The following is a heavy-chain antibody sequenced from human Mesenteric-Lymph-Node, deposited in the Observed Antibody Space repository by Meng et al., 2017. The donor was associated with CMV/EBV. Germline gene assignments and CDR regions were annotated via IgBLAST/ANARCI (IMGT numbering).Heavy chain of an antibody. V-gene: IGHV3-9*01. CDR3: TKDLLYHSGTFDM. J-gene: IGHJ3*02. CDR1: GLTFDDYD. D-gene: IGHD1-26*01. Sequence: GGSLRLSCAASGLTFDDYDMHWVRRAPGKGLEWVSGISRNSGRIGNADSVKGRFTISRDNAKNSLYLQMDSLRPEDTAFYYCTKDLLYHSGTFDMWGPGTMVTVSS. CDR2: ISRNSGRI.